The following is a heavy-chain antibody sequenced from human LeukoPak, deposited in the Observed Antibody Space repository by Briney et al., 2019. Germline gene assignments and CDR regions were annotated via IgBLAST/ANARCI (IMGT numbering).Heavy chain of an antibody. CDR1: GFTFSSYG. CDR3: ARDAQPRITMVRGVSVPTSY. D-gene: IGHD3-10*01. Sequence: GGSLRLSCAASGFTFSSYGMHWVRQAPGKGLEGVAVIWYDGSNKYYADSVKGRFTISRDNPKNTLYLQMNSLRAEDTAVYYCARDAQPRITMVRGVSVPTSYWGQGTLVTVSS. CDR2: IWYDGSNK. J-gene: IGHJ4*02. V-gene: IGHV3-33*01.